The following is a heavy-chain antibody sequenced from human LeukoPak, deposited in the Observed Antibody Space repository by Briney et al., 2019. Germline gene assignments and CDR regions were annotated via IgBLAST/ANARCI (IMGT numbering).Heavy chain of an antibody. J-gene: IGHJ6*03. CDR3: AKDPRYCGSTSCYSWYSYYYMDV. V-gene: IGHV3-23*01. D-gene: IGHD2-2*01. CDR2: VGPTGTQT. Sequence: GGSLRLSCAASGFTFSTYGMNWVRQAPGKGLEWVSGVGPTGTQTYYAESVKGRFTISRDNSKNTLYLEMNSLRAEDTAVYYCAKDPRYCGSTSCYSWYSYYYMDVWGKGTTVTISS. CDR1: GFTFSTYG.